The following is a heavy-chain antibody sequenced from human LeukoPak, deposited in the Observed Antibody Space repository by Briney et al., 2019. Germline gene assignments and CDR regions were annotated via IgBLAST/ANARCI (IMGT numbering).Heavy chain of an antibody. V-gene: IGHV3-48*03. CDR3: ARWYKDIVVVPAAIRERAYSYGMDV. CDR2: ISSSGSTI. D-gene: IGHD2-2*02. Sequence: GGSLRLSCAASGFTFSSYEMNWVRQAPGKGLEWVSHISSSGSTIYYADSVQGRFTISRDDAKNSLSLQMTSLSAEDTAVYYCARWYKDIVVVPAAIRERAYSYGMDVWGQGTTVTVSS. J-gene: IGHJ6*02. CDR1: GFTFSSYE.